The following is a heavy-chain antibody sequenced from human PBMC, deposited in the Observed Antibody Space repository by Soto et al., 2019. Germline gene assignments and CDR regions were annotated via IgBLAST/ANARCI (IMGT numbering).Heavy chain of an antibody. V-gene: IGHV3-53*01. J-gene: IGHJ6*02. CDR1: GFTVSSNY. Sequence: EVQLVESGGGLIQPGGSLRLSCAASGFTVSSNYMSWVRQAPGKGLEWVSVIYSGGSTYYADSVKGRFTISRDNSKNTLYLQMNSLRAGDTAVYYCARDRVVVAATYYYYYGMDVWGQGTTVTVSS. D-gene: IGHD2-15*01. CDR2: IYSGGST. CDR3: ARDRVVVAATYYYYYGMDV.